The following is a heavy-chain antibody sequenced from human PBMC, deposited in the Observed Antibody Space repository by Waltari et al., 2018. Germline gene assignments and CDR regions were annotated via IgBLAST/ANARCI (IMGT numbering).Heavy chain of an antibody. D-gene: IGHD2-2*01. Sequence: EVQLVESGGGLVQPGGSLRLSCAASGLIFGPYWMHWVRQGPGKGLVWVSRINGNESTTNYADSVKGRFTISRDNAKNTLYLQMNSLRAEDTAVYYCAAPHSTSWYVSDYWGQGALVTVSS. CDR1: GLIFGPYW. CDR3: AAPHSTSWYVSDY. CDR2: INGNESTT. J-gene: IGHJ4*02. V-gene: IGHV3-74*01.